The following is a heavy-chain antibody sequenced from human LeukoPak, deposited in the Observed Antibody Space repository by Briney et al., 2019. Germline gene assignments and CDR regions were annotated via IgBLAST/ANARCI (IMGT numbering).Heavy chain of an antibody. V-gene: IGHV5-51*01. D-gene: IGHD4-17*01. CDR1: GYSFTSYW. Sequence: GESLKISCKGSGYSFTSYWIGWVRQMPGKGLEWMGIIYPGDSDTRYSPSFQGQVAISADKSISTAYLQWSSLKASDTAMYYCARNADYGDYVGSFDYWGQGTLVTVSS. CDR2: IYPGDSDT. CDR3: ARNADYGDYVGSFDY. J-gene: IGHJ4*02.